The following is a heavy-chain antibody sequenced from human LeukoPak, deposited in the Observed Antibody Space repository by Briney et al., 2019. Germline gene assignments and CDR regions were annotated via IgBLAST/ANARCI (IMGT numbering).Heavy chain of an antibody. V-gene: IGHV1-2*02. CDR3: ARAPTTVTHAYYYYYYYMDV. CDR2: INPNSGGT. CDR1: GYTFTGYY. Sequence: ASVKVSCKASGYTFTGYYMHWVRQAPGQGLEWMGWINPNSGGTNYAQKFQGRVTMTRNTSISTAYMELSSLRSEDTAVYYCARAPTTVTHAYYYYYYYMDVWGKGTTVTISS. D-gene: IGHD4-17*01. J-gene: IGHJ6*03.